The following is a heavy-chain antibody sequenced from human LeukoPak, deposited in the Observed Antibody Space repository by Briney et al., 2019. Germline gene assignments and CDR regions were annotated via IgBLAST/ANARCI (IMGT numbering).Heavy chain of an antibody. D-gene: IGHD2-2*01. CDR3: AKCGVVPAAKYYYYYYGMDV. J-gene: IGHJ6*02. CDR2: ISGSGGST. V-gene: IGHV3-23*01. Sequence: GGSLRLSCAVSGFTFSSHAMSWVRQAPGKGLEWVSAISGSGGSTYYADSVKGRFTISRDNSKNTLYLQMNSLRAEDTAVYYCAKCGVVPAAKYYYYYYGMDVWGQGTTVTVSS. CDR1: GFTFSSHA.